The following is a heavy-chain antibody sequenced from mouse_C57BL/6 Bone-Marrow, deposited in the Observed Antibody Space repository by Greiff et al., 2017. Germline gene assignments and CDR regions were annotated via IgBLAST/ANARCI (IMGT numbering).Heavy chain of an antibody. V-gene: IGHV1-64*01. Sequence: VQLQQPGAELVKPGASVKLSCKASGYTFTSSWMHWVKQRPGQGLEWIGMIHPNSGSTNYNEKFKSKATLTVDKSSSTAYMQLSSLTSEDSAVYYCARRSSGYWFAYWGQGTLVTVSA. CDR3: ARRSSGYWFAY. J-gene: IGHJ3*01. CDR1: GYTFTSSW. D-gene: IGHD3-2*02. CDR2: IHPNSGST.